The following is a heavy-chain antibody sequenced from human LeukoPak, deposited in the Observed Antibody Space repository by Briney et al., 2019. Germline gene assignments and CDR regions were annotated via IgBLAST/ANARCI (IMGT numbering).Heavy chain of an antibody. CDR1: GSSISSSSYY. D-gene: IGHD3-22*01. V-gene: IGHV4-39*01. Sequence: SETLSLTCTVSGSSISSSSYYWGWIRQPPGKGLEWIGSIYYSGSTYYNPSLKSRVTISVDTSKNQFSLKLSSVTAADTAVYYCARRTERDYYDSSGYREEIDYWGQGTLVTVSS. CDR2: IYYSGST. CDR3: ARRTERDYYDSSGYREEIDY. J-gene: IGHJ4*02.